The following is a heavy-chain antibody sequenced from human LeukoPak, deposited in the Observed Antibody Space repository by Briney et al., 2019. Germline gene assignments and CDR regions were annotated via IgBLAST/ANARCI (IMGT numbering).Heavy chain of an antibody. Sequence: SETLSLTCAVYGGSFSGYYWSWIRQPPGKGLEWIGEINHSGSTNYNPSLKSRVTISVDTSKNQFSLQLNSVTPEDTAVYYCAREDDGLNTYYYYMDVWGKGTTVTISS. J-gene: IGHJ6*03. V-gene: IGHV4-34*01. D-gene: IGHD2-15*01. CDR3: AREDDGLNTYYYYMDV. CDR1: GGSFSGYY. CDR2: INHSGST.